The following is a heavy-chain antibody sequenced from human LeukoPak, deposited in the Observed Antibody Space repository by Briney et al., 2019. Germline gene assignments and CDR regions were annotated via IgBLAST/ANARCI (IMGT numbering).Heavy chain of an antibody. J-gene: IGHJ4*02. CDR2: IYYSGST. Sequence: SETLSLTCTVSGGSIRSYYWNWIRQTPGKGLEWIGNIYYSGSTNYNPSLKSRVTISLDTSRSHFSLKLSSVTAADTAEYYCARGFDSSGYYHYFDYWGQGTLVTVSS. CDR1: GGSIRSYY. V-gene: IGHV4-59*01. CDR3: ARGFDSSGYYHYFDY. D-gene: IGHD3-22*01.